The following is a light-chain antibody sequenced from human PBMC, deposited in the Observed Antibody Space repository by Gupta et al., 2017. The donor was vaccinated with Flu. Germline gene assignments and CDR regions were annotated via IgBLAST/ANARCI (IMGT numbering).Light chain of an antibody. CDR2: DAS. CDR1: QNIGVD. Sequence: EVVMTQSPLILSVSPGEGVTLSCRASQNIGVDLAWYQQKPGQPPRPLIYDASFRATGVPVRFSDGGSGTEFTLVINSLQTEDFAVYYCLQFRNWPFTFGQGTRMDIK. J-gene: IGKJ5*01. V-gene: IGKV3-15*01. CDR3: LQFRNWPFT.